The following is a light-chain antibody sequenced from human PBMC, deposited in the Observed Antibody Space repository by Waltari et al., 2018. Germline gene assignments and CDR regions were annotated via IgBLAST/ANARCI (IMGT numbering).Light chain of an antibody. CDR2: KAS. Sequence: DIQMTQSPSTLSASVGDRVTITCRASQSISNWLAWYQQKPGKAPKLLIYKASSLESGVPSMFSGSRSGTEFTLTISSLQPDDFATYYCQQYNSYSRTFGQGTKVEIK. CDR1: QSISNW. CDR3: QQYNSYSRT. J-gene: IGKJ1*01. V-gene: IGKV1-5*03.